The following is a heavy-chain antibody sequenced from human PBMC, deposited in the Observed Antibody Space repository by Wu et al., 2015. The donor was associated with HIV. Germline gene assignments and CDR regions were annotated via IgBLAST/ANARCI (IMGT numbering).Heavy chain of an antibody. V-gene: IGHV1-69*12. CDR1: GGPNNRYV. Sequence: QVQLVQSGGDVKKPGSSVKVSCTASGGPNNRYVISWVRQAPGHGLEWMGGLVPIFGTPTYAQNFQGRLTISADESTSTTFMELTGLRSEDTAVYYCARVTSLGALVRRMGGHYFDFWGQGTQVLVSP. CDR3: ARVTSLGALVRRMGGHYFDF. CDR2: LVPIFGTP. D-gene: IGHD1-26*01. J-gene: IGHJ4*02.